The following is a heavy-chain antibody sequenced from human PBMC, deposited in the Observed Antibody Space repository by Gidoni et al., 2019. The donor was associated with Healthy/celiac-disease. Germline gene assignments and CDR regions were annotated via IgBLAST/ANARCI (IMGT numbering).Heavy chain of an antibody. J-gene: IGHJ4*02. Sequence: EVQPLESGVCLVQPGRSLSLSCAASGFSFSSYAMSWVRQAPGKGLEWVSAISGSGGSTYYADSVKGRFTISRDNSKNTLYLQMNSLRAEDTAVYYCAKDRVAAAPSTFDYWGQGTLVTVSS. CDR3: AKDRVAAAPSTFDY. CDR2: ISGSGGST. V-gene: IGHV3-23*01. D-gene: IGHD2-15*01. CDR1: GFSFSSYA.